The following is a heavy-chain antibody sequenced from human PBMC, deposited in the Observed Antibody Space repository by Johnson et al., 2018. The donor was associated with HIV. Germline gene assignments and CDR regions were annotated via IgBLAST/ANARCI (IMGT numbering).Heavy chain of an antibody. CDR2: VRYDGSNK. D-gene: IGHD4-17*01. Sequence: VPLVESGGGVVQPGASLRLSCAASGFTFSSYGMHWVRQAPGKGLDWVAFVRYDGSNKYYADSVKGRFTISRDNSKNTLYLQVNSLRAEDTAVYYCAKHLDGDSNDAFDIWGQGTMVTVSS. V-gene: IGHV3-30*02. CDR3: AKHLDGDSNDAFDI. CDR1: GFTFSSYG. J-gene: IGHJ3*02.